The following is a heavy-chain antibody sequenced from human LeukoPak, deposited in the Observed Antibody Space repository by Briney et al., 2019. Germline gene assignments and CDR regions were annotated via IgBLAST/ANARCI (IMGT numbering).Heavy chain of an antibody. Sequence: GSLRLSCAASGFTFTNAWMNWVRQPPGKGLEWIGEINHSGSTNYNPSLKSRVTISVDTSKNQFSLKLSSVTAADTAVYYCARHGTRYFDWSYYYYYMDVWGKGTTVTVSS. CDR2: INHSGST. V-gene: IGHV4-34*01. D-gene: IGHD3-9*01. J-gene: IGHJ6*03. CDR1: GFTFTNAW. CDR3: ARHGTRYFDWSYYYYYMDV.